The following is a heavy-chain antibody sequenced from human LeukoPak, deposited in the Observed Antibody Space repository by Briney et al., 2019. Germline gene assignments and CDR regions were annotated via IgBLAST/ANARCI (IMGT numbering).Heavy chain of an antibody. Sequence: GASVKVSCKASGGTFSSYAISWVRQAPGQGLEWMGWISAYNGNTDYAQKLQGRVTMTTDTSTSTAYMELRSLRYDDTAVYYCARAHLRDDFDIWGQGTMVTVSS. CDR1: GGTFSSYA. CDR2: ISAYNGNT. V-gene: IGHV1-18*01. CDR3: ARAHLRDDFDI. D-gene: IGHD3-3*02. J-gene: IGHJ3*02.